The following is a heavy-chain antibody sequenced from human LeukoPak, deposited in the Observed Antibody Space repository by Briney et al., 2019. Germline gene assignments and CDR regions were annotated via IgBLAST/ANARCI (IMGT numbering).Heavy chain of an antibody. Sequence: SETLSLTCTVSGGSISSHYWSWIRQPPGKGLEWIGYIYYSGSHNYNPSLESRVTISVDTSKNQFSLKLSAVTAADTAVYYCARVWWPRALVLSGYLTFDPWGQGTLVTVSS. D-gene: IGHD3-3*01. V-gene: IGHV4-59*11. J-gene: IGHJ5*02. CDR2: IYYSGSH. CDR1: GGSISSHY. CDR3: ARVWWPRALVLSGYLTFDP.